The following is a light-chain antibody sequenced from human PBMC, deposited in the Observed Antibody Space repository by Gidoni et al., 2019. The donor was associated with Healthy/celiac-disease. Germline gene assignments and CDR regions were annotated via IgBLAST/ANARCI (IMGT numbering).Light chain of an antibody. CDR1: QSISSW. J-gene: IGKJ2*01. CDR3: QQYNSYPYT. V-gene: IGKV1-5*01. CDR2: DAS. Sequence: IHMTQSPSTLSASVGDRVTITCRASQSISSWLAWYQQKPGKAPKLLTYDASSLESGVPSRFSGSGSGTEFTLTISSLQPDDFATYYCQQYNSYPYTFGQGTKLEIK.